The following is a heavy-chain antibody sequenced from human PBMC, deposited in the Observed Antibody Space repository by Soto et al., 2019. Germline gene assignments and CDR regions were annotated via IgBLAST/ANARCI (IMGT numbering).Heavy chain of an antibody. CDR2: IIPIFGTA. CDR3: AAAVDTAMALNWFDP. Sequence: ASVKVSCKASGGTFSSYAISWVRQAPGQGLEWMGGIIPIFGTANYAQKFQGRVTITADKSTSTAYMELSSLRSEDTAVYYCAAAVDTAMALNWFDPWGQGTLVTVSS. V-gene: IGHV1-69*06. J-gene: IGHJ5*02. D-gene: IGHD5-18*01. CDR1: GGTFSSYA.